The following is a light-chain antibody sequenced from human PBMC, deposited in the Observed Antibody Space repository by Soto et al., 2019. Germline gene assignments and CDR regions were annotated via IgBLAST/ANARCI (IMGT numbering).Light chain of an antibody. CDR2: AAS. V-gene: IGKV1-39*01. Sequence: DIQITQSPSSLSSSVLERFTITCRASQSISSYLNWYQQKPGKAPKLLIYAASSLQSGVPSRFSGSGSGTEFTLTINSLQPDDFATYYCQQYHIYSGTLGQGTKVDIK. CDR1: QSISSY. CDR3: QQYHIYSGT. J-gene: IGKJ1*01.